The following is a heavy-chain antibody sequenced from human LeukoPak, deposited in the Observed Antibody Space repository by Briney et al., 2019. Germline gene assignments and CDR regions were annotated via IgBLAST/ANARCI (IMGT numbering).Heavy chain of an antibody. CDR2: LRGNGET. D-gene: IGHD3-16*01. J-gene: IGHJ4*02. Sequence: GGSLRLSCAASGLSFSTFAMSWVRQGPARGLEWVSSLRGNGETFYAESVKGRFTLSSDSSRNTVYLHLNNLKAEDTAMYYCARASWVSSTDAVRWGQGTLVTVSS. CDR3: ARASWVSSTDAVR. V-gene: IGHV3-23*01. CDR1: GLSFSTFA.